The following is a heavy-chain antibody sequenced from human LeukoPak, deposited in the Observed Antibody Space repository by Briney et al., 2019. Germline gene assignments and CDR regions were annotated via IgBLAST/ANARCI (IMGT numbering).Heavy chain of an antibody. CDR3: ARGDYVWGSYRYYFDY. CDR1: GGSISNYY. D-gene: IGHD3-16*02. Sequence: TASETLSLTCTVSGGSISNYYWSWIRQPPGKGLEWIGEINHSGSTNYNPSLKSRVTISVDTSKNQFSLKLSSVTAADTAVYYCARGDYVWGSYRYYFDYWGQGTLVTVSS. CDR2: INHSGST. J-gene: IGHJ4*02. V-gene: IGHV4-34*01.